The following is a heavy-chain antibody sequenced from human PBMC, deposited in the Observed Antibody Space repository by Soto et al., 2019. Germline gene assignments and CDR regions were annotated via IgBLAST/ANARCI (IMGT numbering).Heavy chain of an antibody. D-gene: IGHD3-10*01. J-gene: IGHJ6*03. Sequence: SETLSLTCTVSGGSISSGGYYWSWIRQHPGKGLEWIGYIYYSGSTYYNPSLKSRVTISVDTSKNQFSLKLSSVTAADTAVYYCARAEHVGLYHYYYLDVWGKGTTVTVSS. V-gene: IGHV4-31*03. CDR3: ARAEHVGLYHYYYLDV. CDR1: GGSISSGGYY. CDR2: IYYSGST.